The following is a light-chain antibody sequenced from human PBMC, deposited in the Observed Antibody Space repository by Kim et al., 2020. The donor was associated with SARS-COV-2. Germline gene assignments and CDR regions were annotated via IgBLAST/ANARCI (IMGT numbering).Light chain of an antibody. CDR1: QSVSSY. J-gene: IGKJ5*01. CDR2: DAS. CDR3: QQRANWPPIT. V-gene: IGKV3-11*01. Sequence: EIVLTQSPATLSLSPGDRATLSCRASQSVSSYLAWYQQRPGQAPRLLIYDASNRATCIPARFSGSGSGTDFTLTISSLEPEDFAVYYCQQRANWPPITFGQGTRLEIK.